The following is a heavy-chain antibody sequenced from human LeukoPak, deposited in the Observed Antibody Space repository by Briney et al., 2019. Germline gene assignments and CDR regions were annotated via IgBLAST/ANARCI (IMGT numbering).Heavy chain of an antibody. Sequence: SETLSLTCAVSGGSISISKWWSWVRQPPGKGLQWVGEIYHSGSTNHNPSLKSRVTMSVDKSKNQFSLRLSSVTAADTAVYYCASRLYDSARNFDYWGQGTLVTVSS. CDR3: ASRLYDSARNFDY. CDR2: IYHSGST. V-gene: IGHV4-4*02. CDR1: GGSISISKW. J-gene: IGHJ4*02. D-gene: IGHD3-22*01.